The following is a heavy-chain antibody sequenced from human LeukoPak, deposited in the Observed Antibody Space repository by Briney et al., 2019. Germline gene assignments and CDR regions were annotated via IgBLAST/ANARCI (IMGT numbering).Heavy chain of an antibody. CDR3: ARDRITMIVVVIDIDY. CDR2: ISAYNGNT. J-gene: IGHJ4*02. V-gene: IGHV1-18*01. D-gene: IGHD3-22*01. CDR1: GYTFTSYA. Sequence: ASVKVSCKASGYTFTSYAMNWVRQAPGQRLEWMGWISAYNGNTNYAQKLQGRVTMTTDTSTSTAYMELRSLRSDDTAVYYCARDRITMIVVVIDIDYWGQGTLVTVSS.